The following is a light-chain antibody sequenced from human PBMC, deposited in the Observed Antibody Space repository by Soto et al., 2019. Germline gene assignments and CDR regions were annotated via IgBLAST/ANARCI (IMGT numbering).Light chain of an antibody. CDR2: GAS. V-gene: IGKV3-20*01. CDR1: QNVNSNY. Sequence: IVLTQSPXXLSLXXGERATXSXRASQNVNSNYLAWYQQKPGQAPRLLIYGASVRATGIPDRFSGGGSGTDFTLTIGRLEPGDFAVYFCQQSSRIPSITFGQGTRLEIX. CDR3: QQSSRIPSIT. J-gene: IGKJ5*01.